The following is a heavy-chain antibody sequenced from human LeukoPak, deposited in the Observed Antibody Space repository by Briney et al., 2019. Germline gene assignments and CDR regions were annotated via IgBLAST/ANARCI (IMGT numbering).Heavy chain of an antibody. J-gene: IGHJ4*02. Sequence: GGSLRLSCAASEFTFSRYNMNWVRQAPGKGLEWVSAISGSGGSTYYADSVKGRFTISRDNSKNTLYLQMNSLRAEDTAVYYCASKPMTTVNYWGQGTLVTVSS. D-gene: IGHD4-17*01. CDR3: ASKPMTTVNY. CDR1: EFTFSRYN. CDR2: ISGSGGST. V-gene: IGHV3-23*01.